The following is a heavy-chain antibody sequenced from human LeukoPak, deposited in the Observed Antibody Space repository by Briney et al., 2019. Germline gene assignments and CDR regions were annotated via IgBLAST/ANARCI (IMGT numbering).Heavy chain of an antibody. J-gene: IGHJ5*02. CDR2: IIPIFGTA. V-gene: IGHV1-69*13. D-gene: IGHD3-9*01. Sequence: ASVTVSFTASGGTFSSYAISWVRQAPGQGLEWMRGIIPIFGTANYAQKFQGRDTITADGSTSTAYMELSSLRSEDTAVYYCAREGGLRYFDTANWFDLWGQGTLVTVSS. CDR1: GGTFSSYA. CDR3: AREGGLRYFDTANWFDL.